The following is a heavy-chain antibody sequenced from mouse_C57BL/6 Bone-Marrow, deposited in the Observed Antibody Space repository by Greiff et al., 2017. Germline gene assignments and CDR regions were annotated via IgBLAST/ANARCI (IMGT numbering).Heavy chain of an antibody. CDR3: ARGGTGTVGFDY. V-gene: IGHV1-54*01. CDR2: INPGSDGT. D-gene: IGHD4-1*01. Sequence: QVQLQQSGAELVRPGTSVKVSCKASGYAFTNYLIEWVKQRPGQGLEWIGVINPGSDGTNYNEKFKGKATLTADKSSSTAYMQLSSLTSEDSAVYFCARGGTGTVGFDYWGQGTTLTVSS. CDR1: GYAFTNYL. J-gene: IGHJ2*01.